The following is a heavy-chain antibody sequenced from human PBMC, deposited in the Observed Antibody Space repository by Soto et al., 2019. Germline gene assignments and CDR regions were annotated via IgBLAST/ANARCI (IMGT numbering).Heavy chain of an antibody. CDR3: ARVGARFVWNVINDAFDI. V-gene: IGHV3-30*03. J-gene: IGHJ3*02. CDR1: GFTFSIYG. D-gene: IGHD3-16*01. CDR2: ISYDGSNK. Sequence: GGSLRLSCEASGFTFSIYGMHWVRQAPGKGLECVAGISYDGSNKYEARSVKGRFTISRDNSKNMLFLQMSSLRPEDMAVYCCARVGARFVWNVINDAFDIWGQGTMVTVSS.